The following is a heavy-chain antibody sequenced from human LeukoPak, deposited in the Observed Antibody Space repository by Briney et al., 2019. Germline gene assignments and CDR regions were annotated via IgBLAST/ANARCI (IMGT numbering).Heavy chain of an antibody. CDR2: VYTSGST. CDR3: ARGRPIIAVAGTSYFDY. CDR1: GGSISSSSYY. V-gene: IGHV4-39*07. J-gene: IGHJ4*02. Sequence: PSETLSLTCTVSGGSISSSSYYWGWIRQPPGKGLEWIGSVYTSGSTNYNPSLKSRVTISVDTSKNQFSLKLSSVTAADTAVYYCARGRPIIAVAGTSYFDYWGQGTLVTVSS. D-gene: IGHD6-19*01.